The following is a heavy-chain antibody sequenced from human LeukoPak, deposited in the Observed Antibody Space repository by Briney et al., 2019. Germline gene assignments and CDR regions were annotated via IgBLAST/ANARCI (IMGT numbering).Heavy chain of an antibody. CDR1: GFTFSSYW. Sequence: GGSLRLSCAVSGFTFSSYWMSWVRQAPGKGLERVANIKQDGSEKYYADSVKGRFTISRDNAKNSLYLQMNSLRAEDTAVYYCARHAGIDYWGQGTLVTVSS. CDR2: IKQDGSEK. J-gene: IGHJ4*02. V-gene: IGHV3-7*01. D-gene: IGHD6-13*01. CDR3: ARHAGIDY.